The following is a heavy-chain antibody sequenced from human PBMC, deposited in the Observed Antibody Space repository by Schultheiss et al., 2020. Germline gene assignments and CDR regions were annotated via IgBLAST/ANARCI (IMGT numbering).Heavy chain of an antibody. V-gene: IGHV4-4*07. Sequence: SATLSLTCTVSGGSISSYYWSWIRQPAGKGLEWIGRIYTSGSTNYNPSLKSRVTMSVDTSKNQFSLKLSSVTAADTAVYYCARQRWQQLVGLRFDPWGQGTLVTVSS. CDR3: ARQRWQQLVGLRFDP. CDR1: GGSISSYY. CDR2: IYTSGST. D-gene: IGHD6-13*01. J-gene: IGHJ5*02.